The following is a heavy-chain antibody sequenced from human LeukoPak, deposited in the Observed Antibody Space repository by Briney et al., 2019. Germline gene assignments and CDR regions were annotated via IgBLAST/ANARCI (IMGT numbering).Heavy chain of an antibody. CDR3: GDLGSAGTDH. D-gene: IGHD3-10*01. CDR2: IRNKADGYNT. V-gene: IGHV3-72*01. CDR1: GFTFSDHY. J-gene: IGHJ4*02. Sequence: PGGSLRLSCAASGFTFSDHYMDWVRQAPGQGLEWVGLIRNKADGYNTIYAASVKGRFTISRDDSKNSVYLQMDSLKTEDTAVYYCGDLGSAGTDHWGPGTLVTVSS.